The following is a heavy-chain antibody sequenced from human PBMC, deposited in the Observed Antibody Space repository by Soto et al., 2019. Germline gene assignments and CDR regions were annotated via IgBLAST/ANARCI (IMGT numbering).Heavy chain of an antibody. CDR1: GYTFTGYY. V-gene: IGHV1-2*02. D-gene: IGHD1-26*01. Sequence: ASVKVSCKASGYTFTGYYMHWVRQAPGQGLEWMGWINPNSGGTNYAQKFQGRVTITADESTSTAYMELSSLRSEDTAVYYCARDRVVGAPIFDYWGQGTLVTVSS. CDR2: INPNSGGT. J-gene: IGHJ4*02. CDR3: ARDRVVGAPIFDY.